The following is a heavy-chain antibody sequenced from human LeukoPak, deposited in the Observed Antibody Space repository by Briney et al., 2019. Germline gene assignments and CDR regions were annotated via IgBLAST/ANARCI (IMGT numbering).Heavy chain of an antibody. D-gene: IGHD3-22*01. J-gene: IGHJ6*03. CDR3: ARDRAITMIVVVKSYCMDV. CDR2: ISGSGGNT. V-gene: IGHV3-23*01. Sequence: GGSLRLSCAASGFSFSIYGMSWVRQTPGKGLEWVSGISGSGGNTYYTDSVKGRFTISRDNTKNTLYLQMNSLRAEDTAVYYCARDRAITMIVVVKSYCMDVWGKGTTVTVSS. CDR1: GFSFSIYG.